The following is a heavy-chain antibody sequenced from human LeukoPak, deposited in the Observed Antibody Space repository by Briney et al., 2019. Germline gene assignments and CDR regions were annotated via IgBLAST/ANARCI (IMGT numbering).Heavy chain of an antibody. CDR3: AKGSDFWSGYYNSVDYYYYMDV. CDR1: GFTFSSCA. CDR2: ISGSGGST. D-gene: IGHD3-3*01. V-gene: IGHV3-23*01. J-gene: IGHJ6*03. Sequence: GGSLRLSCAPSGFTFSSCAMGWVRQAPGGGLGWVSAISGSGGSTYYADSVKGRFTISRDNSKNTLYLQMNSLRAEDTAVYYCAKGSDFWSGYYNSVDYYYYMDVWGKGTTVTVSS.